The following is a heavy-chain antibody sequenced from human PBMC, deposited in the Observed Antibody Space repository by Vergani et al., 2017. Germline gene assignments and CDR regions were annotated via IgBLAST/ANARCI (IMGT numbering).Heavy chain of an antibody. CDR1: DSSIMTNPY. CDR3: ARQRGSGGFFPSSYFYGMDV. Sequence: QVQLQESGPGLVKPSEPLTLTCDVSDSSIMTNPYWGWFRQSPGTGLEWIGCIHHSGDTHYNSSLTSRVSISIVSSSKFSLSLTSVTAADTAIYSCARQRGSGGFFPSSYFYGMDVWGHGTTVTVSS. V-gene: IGHV4-38-2*01. J-gene: IGHJ6*02. D-gene: IGHD3-10*01. CDR2: IHHSGDT.